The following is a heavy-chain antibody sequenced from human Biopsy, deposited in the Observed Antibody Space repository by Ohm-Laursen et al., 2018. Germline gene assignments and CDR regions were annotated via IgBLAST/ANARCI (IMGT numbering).Heavy chain of an antibody. J-gene: IGHJ5*02. CDR1: GGSISNNNYY. CDR3: ARDYDTSGYYYVS. V-gene: IGHV4-39*01. CDR2: IFYRGST. D-gene: IGHD3-22*01. Sequence: SETLSLTCTVSGGSISNNNYYWGWIRQPPGKGLEWIGSIFYRGSTHYKPPLKSRVNISVDTSKNQFSLKLNSVTAADTAAYYCARDYDTSGYYYVSWGQGTLVTVSS.